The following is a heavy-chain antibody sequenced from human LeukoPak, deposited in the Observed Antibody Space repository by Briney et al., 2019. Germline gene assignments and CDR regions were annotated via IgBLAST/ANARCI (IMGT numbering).Heavy chain of an antibody. CDR3: ASLTFGGVIVQDY. CDR1: GFTFSSYA. CDR2: ISYDGSNK. J-gene: IGHJ4*02. Sequence: GGSLRLSCAASGFTFSSYAMHWVRQAPGKGLEWVAVISYDGSNKYYADSVKGRFTISRDNSKNTLYLQMNSLRAEDTAVYYCASLTFGGVIVQDYWGQGTLVTVSS. D-gene: IGHD3-16*02. V-gene: IGHV3-30*14.